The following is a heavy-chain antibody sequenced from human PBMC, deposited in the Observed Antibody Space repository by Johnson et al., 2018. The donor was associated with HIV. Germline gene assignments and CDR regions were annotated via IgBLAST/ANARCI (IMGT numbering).Heavy chain of an antibody. D-gene: IGHD6-13*01. Sequence: QVQLVESGGGVVQPGRSLRLSCAASGFTFSSYGMHWVRQAPGKGLEWVAVIWYDGSNKYYADSVKGRFTISRDNSKNTLYLQMNSLRAEDTAVYYCALAAIAAAGDAFDIWGQGTMVTVSS. CDR2: IWYDGSNK. CDR1: GFTFSSYG. V-gene: IGHV3-33*01. J-gene: IGHJ3*02. CDR3: ALAAIAAAGDAFDI.